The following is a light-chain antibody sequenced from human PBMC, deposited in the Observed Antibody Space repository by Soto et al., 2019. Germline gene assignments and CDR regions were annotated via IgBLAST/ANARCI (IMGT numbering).Light chain of an antibody. CDR3: QQYYRTPPT. CDR1: QSILHSSTNRNY. CDR2: WAS. J-gene: IGKJ1*01. V-gene: IGKV4-1*01. Sequence: DIVMSQSPDSLAVSLGERATFNCKSSQSILHSSTNRNYLAWYQQKPGQPLRLLFYWASTRASGVPDRFSASGSATDFTLTISTLQAEDVAVYLCQQYYRTPPTFGQGTKV.